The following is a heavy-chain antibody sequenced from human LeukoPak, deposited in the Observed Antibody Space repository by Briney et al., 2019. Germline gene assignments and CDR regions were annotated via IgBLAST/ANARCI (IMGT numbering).Heavy chain of an antibody. D-gene: IGHD7-27*01. CDR3: AKKVPANWGSYFDY. CDR2: ISGSGDST. CDR1: GFTFSSYS. V-gene: IGHV3-23*01. Sequence: GGSLRLSCAASGFTFSSYSMSWVRQAPGKGLEWVSAISGSGDSTYSTDSVRGRFTISRDNSKNTLYLQMNSLRAEDTAVYYCAKKVPANWGSYFDYWGQGTLVTVSS. J-gene: IGHJ4*02.